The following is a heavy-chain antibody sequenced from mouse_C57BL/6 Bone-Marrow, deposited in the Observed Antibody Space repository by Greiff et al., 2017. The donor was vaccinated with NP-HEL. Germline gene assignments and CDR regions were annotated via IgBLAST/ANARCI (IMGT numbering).Heavy chain of an antibody. V-gene: IGHV1-64*01. J-gene: IGHJ2*01. D-gene: IGHD1-1*01. CDR3: ARGPYYYGSTFDY. Sequence: QVHVKQSGAELVKPGASVKLSCKASGYTFTSYWMHWVKQRPGQGLEWIGMIHPNSGSTNYNEKFKSKATLTVDKSSSTAYMQLSSLTSEDSAVYYCARGPYYYGSTFDYWGQGTTLTVSS. CDR1: GYTFTSYW. CDR2: IHPNSGST.